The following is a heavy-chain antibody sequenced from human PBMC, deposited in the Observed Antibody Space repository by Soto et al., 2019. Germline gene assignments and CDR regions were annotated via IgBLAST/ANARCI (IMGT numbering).Heavy chain of an antibody. CDR3: ARSSRFCYVDY. J-gene: IGHJ4*02. D-gene: IGHD3-22*01. Sequence: QVQLVQSGAEVKKPGASVKVSCKASGYTFTSYAMHWVRQAPGQRLEWMGWINAGNGHTKYSQKFQGRVTITRDTAASTAYMEVTSLRSEDTAVYYCARSSRFCYVDYWGQGTPVTVSS. V-gene: IGHV1-3*01. CDR1: GYTFTSYA. CDR2: INAGNGHT.